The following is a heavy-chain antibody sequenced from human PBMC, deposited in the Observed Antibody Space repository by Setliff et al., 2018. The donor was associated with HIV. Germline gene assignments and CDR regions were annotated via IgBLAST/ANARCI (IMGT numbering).Heavy chain of an antibody. V-gene: IGHV4-31*03. D-gene: IGHD5-18*01. CDR1: GVSMTSGGYY. J-gene: IGHJ5*02. CDR3: ARDQGSGYVNWFDP. CDR2: IYYTGTT. Sequence: PSETLSLTCSVSGVSMTSGGYYWSWLRQHPVKGLEWIGKIYYTGTTYYNPSLKSRLTISVDASQNQVPLKLTSVTVADTAIYYCARDQGSGYVNWFDPWGQGTLVTVSS.